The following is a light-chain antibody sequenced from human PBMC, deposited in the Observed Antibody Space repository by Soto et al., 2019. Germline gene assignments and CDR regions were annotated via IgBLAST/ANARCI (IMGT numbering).Light chain of an antibody. Sequence: ALRMTQSPSSLSPSTVDRVTITCRASQGISSYLAWYQQKPGKAPKLLIYAASTLQSGVPSRFSGSGSGTDFTLTISCLQSEDFATYYCQQYYSYPITVGQGTRLEIK. CDR2: AAS. V-gene: IGKV1-8*01. J-gene: IGKJ5*01. CDR1: QGISSY. CDR3: QQYYSYPIT.